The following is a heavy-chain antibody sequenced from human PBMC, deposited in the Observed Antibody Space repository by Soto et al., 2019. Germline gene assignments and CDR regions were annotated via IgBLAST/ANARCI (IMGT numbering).Heavy chain of an antibody. CDR2: INPSGGST. Sequence: QVQLVQSGAEVKKPGASVKVSCKASGYTFTSYYMHWVRQAPGQGLEWMGIINPSGGSTSYAQKFQGRVTMTRDTSTSTVYMELSSRRSEDTAVYYCARVEGTTAADYWGQGTLVTVSS. J-gene: IGHJ4*02. CDR3: ARVEGTTAADY. CDR1: GYTFTSYY. D-gene: IGHD4-17*01. V-gene: IGHV1-46*03.